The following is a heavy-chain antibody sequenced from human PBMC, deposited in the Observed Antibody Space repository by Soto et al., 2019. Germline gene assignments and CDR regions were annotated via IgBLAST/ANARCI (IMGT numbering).Heavy chain of an antibody. CDR1: GFTFSSYA. CDR3: AKMEVSGSSWYRGWYFDL. CDR2: ISGSGGST. J-gene: IGHJ2*01. Sequence: EVQLLESGGGLVQPGGSLRLSCAASGFTFSSYAMSWVRQAPGKGLEWVSAISGSGGSTYYADSVKGRFTISRDNSKNTLYLQMNSLRAEDTAVYYCAKMEVSGSSWYRGWYFDLWGRGTLVTVSS. V-gene: IGHV3-23*01. D-gene: IGHD6-13*01.